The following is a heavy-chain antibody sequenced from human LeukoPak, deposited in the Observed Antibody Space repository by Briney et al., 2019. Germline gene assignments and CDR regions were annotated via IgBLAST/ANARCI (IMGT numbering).Heavy chain of an antibody. Sequence: ASVTVSCKASGGTFSKNAINWVRQAPGQGLEWMGWISAYNGNTNYAQKLQGRVTMTTDTSTSTAYMELRSLRSDDTAVYYCARDLRIAAAGGLGGYWGQGTLVTVSS. CDR3: ARDLRIAAAGGLGGY. CDR1: GGTFSKNA. D-gene: IGHD6-13*01. J-gene: IGHJ4*02. V-gene: IGHV1-18*01. CDR2: ISAYNGNT.